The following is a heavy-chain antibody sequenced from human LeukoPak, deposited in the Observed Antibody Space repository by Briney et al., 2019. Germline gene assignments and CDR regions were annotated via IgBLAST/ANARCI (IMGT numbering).Heavy chain of an antibody. J-gene: IGHJ5*02. CDR1: GGTFSSYA. D-gene: IGHD6-13*01. Sequence: GASVKVSCKASGGTFSSYAISWVRQAPGQGLEWMGGIIPIFGTANYAQKFQGRVTITTDESTSTAYMELSSLRSEDTAVYYCASGPYSSSWYNWFYPWGQGTLVTVSS. V-gene: IGHV1-69*05. CDR2: IIPIFGTA. CDR3: ASGPYSSSWYNWFYP.